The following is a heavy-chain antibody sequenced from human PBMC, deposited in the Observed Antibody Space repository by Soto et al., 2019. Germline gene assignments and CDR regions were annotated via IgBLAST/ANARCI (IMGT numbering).Heavy chain of an antibody. CDR3: ARWGTRGECDL. J-gene: IGHJ4*02. CDR2: TSYDGNNK. Sequence: QVQLVESGGGVVQPGTALRLSCAASGSRFKSFVMHWSRQAPGKGLEWVAFTSYDGNNKDYGDSVKGRFTNSRDNSQNTLQLLTDLLRPGDTALYYCARWGTRGECDLWGQGTLVSVSP. D-gene: IGHD3-16*01. V-gene: IGHV3-30*19. CDR1: GSRFKSFV.